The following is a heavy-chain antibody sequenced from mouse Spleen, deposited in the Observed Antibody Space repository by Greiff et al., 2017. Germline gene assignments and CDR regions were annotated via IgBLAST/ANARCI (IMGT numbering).Heavy chain of an antibody. J-gene: IGHJ3*01. V-gene: IGHV3-6*01. CDR1: GYSITSIYY. CDR2: ISYDGSN. CDR3: AREGEGFAY. Sequence: EVQRVESGPGLVKPSQSLSLTCSVTGYSITSIYYWNWIRQFPGNKLEWMGYISYDGSNNYNPSLKNRISISRDTSKNQFFLKLNSVTTEDTATYYCAREGEGFAYWGQGTLVTVSA.